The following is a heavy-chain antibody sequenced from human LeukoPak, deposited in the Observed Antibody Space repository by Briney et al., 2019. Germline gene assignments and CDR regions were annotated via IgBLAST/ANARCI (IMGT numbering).Heavy chain of an antibody. Sequence: SETLSLTCTVSGGSISSYYWSWIRQPAGEGLEWIGRVYSSGTTNYNPSLQSRVTMSVDSSKNQFSLKLNSVTAADTAVYYCARGRYCTTTSCAYWYFDLWGRGTLVTVSS. J-gene: IGHJ2*01. V-gene: IGHV4-4*07. CDR2: VYSSGTT. CDR3: ARGRYCTTTSCAYWYFDL. D-gene: IGHD2-2*01. CDR1: GGSISSYY.